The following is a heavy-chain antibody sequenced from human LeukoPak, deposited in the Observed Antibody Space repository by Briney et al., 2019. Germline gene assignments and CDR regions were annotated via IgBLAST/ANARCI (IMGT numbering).Heavy chain of an antibody. D-gene: IGHD3-3*01. J-gene: IGHJ4*02. V-gene: IGHV4-59*01. Sequence: PSETLSLTCTVSGGSISSYYWSWIRQPPGKGLEWIGYIYYSGSTNYNPSLKSRVTISVDTSKNQFSLKLSSVTAADTAVYYCAKAYNDFWSAYTDWGQGTLVTVSS. CDR2: IYYSGST. CDR1: GGSISSYY. CDR3: AKAYNDFWSAYTD.